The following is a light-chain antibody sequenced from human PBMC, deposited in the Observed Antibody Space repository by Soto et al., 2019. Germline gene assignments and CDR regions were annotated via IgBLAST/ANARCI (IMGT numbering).Light chain of an antibody. CDR1: QNINYN. V-gene: IGKV3-15*01. CDR2: GAY. J-gene: IGKJ1*01. Sequence: EIVMTQSPATLSVSPGERATLSCRASQNINYNLAWYQQRPGQPPTLLIYGAYTRATGIPDRFSGGGSGTEFTLTISSLQSEDFAVYYCHQYGSSPGTFGQGTRVEVK. CDR3: HQYGSSPGT.